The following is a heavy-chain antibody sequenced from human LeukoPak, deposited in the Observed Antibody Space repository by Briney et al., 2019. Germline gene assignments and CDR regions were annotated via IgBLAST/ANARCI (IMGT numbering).Heavy chain of an antibody. CDR2: IYYSGST. D-gene: IGHD1-26*01. CDR3: ARDLGEGANNYYYYYMDV. V-gene: IGHV4-61*01. CDR1: GGSISSGSYY. J-gene: IGHJ6*03. Sequence: SETLSLTCTVSGGSISSGSYYWSWIRQPPGKGLEWIGYIYYSGSTNYNPSLKSRVTISVDTSKNQFSLKLSSVTAADTAVYYCARDLGEGANNYYYYYMDVWGKGTTVTVS.